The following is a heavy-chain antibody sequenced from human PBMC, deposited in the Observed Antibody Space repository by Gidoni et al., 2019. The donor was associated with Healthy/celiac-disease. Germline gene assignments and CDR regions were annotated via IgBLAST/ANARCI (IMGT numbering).Heavy chain of an antibody. CDR3: ARQSITIFGVVIIGDAFDI. CDR2: IYPGDSDT. J-gene: IGHJ3*02. Sequence: EVQLVQSGAEVKKPGESLKISCKGSGYSFTRYWIGWVRQMPGKGLEWMGIIYPGDSDTRYSPSFQGQVTISADKSISTAYLQWSSLKASDTAMYYCARQSITIFGVVIIGDAFDIWGQGTMVTVSS. V-gene: IGHV5-51*01. D-gene: IGHD3-3*01. CDR1: GYSFTRYW.